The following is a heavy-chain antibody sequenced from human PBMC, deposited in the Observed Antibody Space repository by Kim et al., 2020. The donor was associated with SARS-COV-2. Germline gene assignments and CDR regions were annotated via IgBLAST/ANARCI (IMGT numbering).Heavy chain of an antibody. D-gene: IGHD4-17*01. V-gene: IGHV1-18*01. CDR1: GYTFTSYG. CDR2: VGAYNGDT. Sequence: ASVKVSCKASGYTFTSYGISWVRQAPGQGLEWLGWVGAYNGDTNYAQNLQGRVTLTTDTSTSTAFLELRSLRSDDTAVYFCARDRGYGDDTFAYLGQGTL. J-gene: IGHJ4*02. CDR3: ARDRGYGDDTFAY.